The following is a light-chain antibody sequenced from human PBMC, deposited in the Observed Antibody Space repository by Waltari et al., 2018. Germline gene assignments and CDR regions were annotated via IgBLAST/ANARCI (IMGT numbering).Light chain of an antibody. CDR1: QDIRSW. J-gene: IGKJ4*01. Sequence: DIQLTQSPSTLYASVGDRVTITCRASQDIRSWLAWYQQKPGKAPKILIYNASGLESGDPLRFSGSGSGTEFTLTISSLQPDDSATYFCQQFNTFPLTFGGGTQVKIK. V-gene: IGKV1-5*03. CDR3: QQFNTFPLT. CDR2: NAS.